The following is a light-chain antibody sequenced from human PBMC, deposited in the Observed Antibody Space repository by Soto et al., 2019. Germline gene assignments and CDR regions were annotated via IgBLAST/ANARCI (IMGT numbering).Light chain of an antibody. CDR1: QSVSRTK. V-gene: IGKV3-20*01. J-gene: IGKJ4*01. CDR2: GAS. Sequence: EIVLTQSPGTLSLSPGERATLSCSASQSVSRTKLAWYQQRPGQAPRLLIFGASNRATGVQDRFSGSGSGTDFTLAISRLEPEDFAVYYCQQFGSSPLLTFGGGTKVEIK. CDR3: QQFGSSPLLT.